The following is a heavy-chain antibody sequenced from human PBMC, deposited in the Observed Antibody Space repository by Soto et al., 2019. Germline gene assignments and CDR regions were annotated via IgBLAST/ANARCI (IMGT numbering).Heavy chain of an antibody. V-gene: IGHV3-15*01. CDR1: GFTFSNAW. J-gene: IGHJ6*02. CDR2: IKSKTDGGTT. Sequence: GGSLRLSCAASGFTFSNAWMSWVRQAPGKGLEWVGRIKSKTDGGTTDYAAPVKGRFTISRDDSKNTLYLQMNSLKTEDTAVYYCTTIPGGVYYYYGMDVWGQGTTVTVSS. CDR3: TTIPGGVYYYYGMDV. D-gene: IGHD2-2*02.